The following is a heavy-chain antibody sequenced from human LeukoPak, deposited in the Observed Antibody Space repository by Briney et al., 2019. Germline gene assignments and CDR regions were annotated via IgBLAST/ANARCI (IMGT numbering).Heavy chain of an antibody. V-gene: IGHV3-15*01. CDR1: GFTFSNAW. CDR3: TTYRYNYDSSGYDY. D-gene: IGHD3-22*01. CDR2: IRSKTDGGTT. J-gene: IGHJ4*02. Sequence: PGGSLRLSCAASGFTFSNAWMGWVRQAPGKGLEWLGRIRSKTDGGTTDYAAPVKGRFTISRDDSKNTLYLQMNSLKSEDTAVYYCTTYRYNYDSSGYDYWGQGTLVTVSS.